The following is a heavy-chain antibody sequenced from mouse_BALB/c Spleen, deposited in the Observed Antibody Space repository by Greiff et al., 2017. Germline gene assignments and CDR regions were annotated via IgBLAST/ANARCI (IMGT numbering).Heavy chain of an antibody. V-gene: IGHV14-3*02. D-gene: IGHD2-3*01. CDR3: TSKYDGYFGAMDY. CDR1: GFNIKDTY. J-gene: IGHJ4*01. Sequence: EVQLQQSGAELVKPGASVKLSCTASGFNIKDTYMHWVKQRPEQGLEWIGRIDPANGNTKYDPKFQGKATITADTSSNTAYLQLSILTSEDTADYCCTSKYDGYFGAMDYWGQGTSVTVSS. CDR2: IDPANGNT.